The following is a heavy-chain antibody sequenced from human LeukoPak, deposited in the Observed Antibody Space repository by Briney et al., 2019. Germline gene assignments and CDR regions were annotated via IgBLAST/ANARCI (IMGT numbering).Heavy chain of an antibody. J-gene: IGHJ4*02. Sequence: SETLSLTCTVSGGSISSYYWSWIRQPPGQGLEWIGYIYYSGSTNYNPSLKSRVTISVDTSKNQFSLKLSSVTAADTAVYYCARQYLYYFDYWGQGTLVTVSS. CDR3: ARQYLYYFDY. CDR2: IYYSGST. CDR1: GGSISSYY. V-gene: IGHV4-59*08.